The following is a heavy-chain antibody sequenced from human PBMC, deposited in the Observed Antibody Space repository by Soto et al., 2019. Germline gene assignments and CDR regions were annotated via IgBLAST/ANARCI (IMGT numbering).Heavy chain of an antibody. CDR2: LSGTGGST. CDR1: GFTFSSYA. Sequence: GGSLRLSCAASGFTFSSYAMSWVRQASVKGLEWVSTLSGTGGSTYYADSVKGRFTISRDNSKNTVYLQMNSLTAEDTAVYYCARDFTGTGTFDYWGHGTLVTVSS. CDR3: ARDFTGTGTFDY. J-gene: IGHJ4*01. D-gene: IGHD1-1*01. V-gene: IGHV3-23*01.